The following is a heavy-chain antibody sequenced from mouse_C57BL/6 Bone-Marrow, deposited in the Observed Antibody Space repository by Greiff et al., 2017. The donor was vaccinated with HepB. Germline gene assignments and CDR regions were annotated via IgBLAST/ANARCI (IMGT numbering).Heavy chain of an antibody. D-gene: IGHD2-5*01. CDR3: ERGGTTRVTTWYYDG. Sequence: EVQRVESGGGLVKPGGSLKLSCAASGFTFSSYAMSWVRQTPEKRLEWVATISDGGSYTYYPDNVKGRFTISRDNAKNNLYLQMSHLKSEDTAMYYSERGGTTRVTTWYYDGWGTGTTVTVSS. J-gene: IGHJ1*03. V-gene: IGHV5-4*01. CDR2: ISDGGSYT. CDR1: GFTFSSYA.